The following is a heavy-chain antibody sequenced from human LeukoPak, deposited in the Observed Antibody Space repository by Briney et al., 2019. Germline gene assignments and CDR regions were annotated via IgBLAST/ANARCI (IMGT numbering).Heavy chain of an antibody. J-gene: IGHJ6*02. CDR3: ARVSESPSYGMDV. Sequence: SETLSLTCTVSGYSISGGYYWGWIRQPPGKGLEWIGYIYYSGSTYYNPSLKSRVTISVDTSKNQFSLKLSSVTAADTAVYYCARVSESPSYGMDVWGQGTTVTVSS. D-gene: IGHD3-10*01. CDR2: IYYSGST. CDR1: GYSISGGYY. V-gene: IGHV4-38-2*02.